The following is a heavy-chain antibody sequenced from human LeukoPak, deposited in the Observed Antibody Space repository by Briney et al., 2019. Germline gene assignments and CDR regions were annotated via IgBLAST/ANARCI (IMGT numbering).Heavy chain of an antibody. D-gene: IGHD3-22*01. CDR2: INPNSGGT. Sequence: MHWVRQAPGQGLEWMGWINPNSGGTNYAQKFQGRVTMTRDTSISTAYMELSRLRSDATAVYYCAREYYYDSSGPRGSGVDYWGQGTLVTVSS. J-gene: IGHJ4*02. V-gene: IGHV1-2*02. CDR3: AREYYYDSSGPRGSGVDY.